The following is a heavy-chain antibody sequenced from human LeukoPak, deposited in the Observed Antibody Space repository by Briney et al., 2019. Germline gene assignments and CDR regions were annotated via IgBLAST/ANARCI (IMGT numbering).Heavy chain of an antibody. V-gene: IGHV3-30-3*01. Sequence: PGGSLRLSCAASGFTFSSYAMHWVRQAPGKGLEWVAVISYDGSNKYYADSVKGRFTISRDNSKNTLYLQMNSLRAEDTAVYYCARCPAIYSSGIDYWGQGTLVTVSS. J-gene: IGHJ4*02. CDR3: ARCPAIYSSGIDY. CDR2: ISYDGSNK. D-gene: IGHD6-19*01. CDR1: GFTFSSYA.